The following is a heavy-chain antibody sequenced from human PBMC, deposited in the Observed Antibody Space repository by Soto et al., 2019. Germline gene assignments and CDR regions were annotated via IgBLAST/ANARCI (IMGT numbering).Heavy chain of an antibody. CDR2: XNSDGSNT. V-gene: IGHV3-74*01. J-gene: IGHJ4*02. CDR3: ERNFDY. Sequence: XXSLRLSCAASRFTFSSYWMYWVRQAPGKGLXWVSRXNSDGSNTGYXXSVKGRFXXYRDNAKSTLYLEMNSMRAEDTAVYYCERNFDYWGQGILVTVSS. CDR1: RFTFSSYW.